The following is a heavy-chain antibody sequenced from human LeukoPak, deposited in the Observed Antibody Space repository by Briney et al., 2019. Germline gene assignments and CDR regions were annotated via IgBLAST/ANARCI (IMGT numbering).Heavy chain of an antibody. CDR1: GGTFSSYA. CDR2: IIPILGIA. J-gene: IGHJ4*02. V-gene: IGHV1-69*04. CDR3: AKGLDSGLPDY. Sequence: ASVKVSCKASGGTFSSYAISWVRQAPGQGLEWMGRIIPILGIANYAQKFQGRVTITADKSTSTAYMELSSLRSEDTAVYYCAKGLDSGLPDYWGQGTLVTVSS. D-gene: IGHD2-2*03.